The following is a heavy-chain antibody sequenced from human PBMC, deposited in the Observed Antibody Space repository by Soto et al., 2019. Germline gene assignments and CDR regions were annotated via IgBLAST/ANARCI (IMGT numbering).Heavy chain of an antibody. CDR1: GFTFSNAW. CDR3: TSSDTYDAFDI. Sequence: PGGSLRLSCAASGFTFSNAWMSWVRQAPGKGLEWVGRIKSKTDGGTTDYAAPVKGRFTISRDDSKNTLYLQMNSLKTEDTAVYYCTSSDTYDAFDIWGQGTMVTVSS. V-gene: IGHV3-15*01. CDR2: IKSKTDGGTT. J-gene: IGHJ3*02.